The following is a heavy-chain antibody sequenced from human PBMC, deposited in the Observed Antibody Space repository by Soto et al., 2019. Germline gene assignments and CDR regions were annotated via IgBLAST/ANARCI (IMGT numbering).Heavy chain of an antibody. Sequence: SVKVSCKASGGTFSSYAISWVRQAPGQGLEWMGGIIPIFGTANYAQKFQGRVTITADESTSTAYMELSSLRSEDTAVYYCVRWFGDYTYYFDYWGQGTLVTVSS. D-gene: IGHD3-10*01. V-gene: IGHV1-69*13. CDR3: VRWFGDYTYYFDY. CDR2: IIPIFGTA. CDR1: GGTFSSYA. J-gene: IGHJ4*02.